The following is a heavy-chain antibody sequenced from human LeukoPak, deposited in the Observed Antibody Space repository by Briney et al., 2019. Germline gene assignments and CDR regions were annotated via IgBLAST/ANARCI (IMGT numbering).Heavy chain of an antibody. D-gene: IGHD2-15*01. J-gene: IGHJ4*02. V-gene: IGHV3-23*01. Sequence: GGSLRLSCVASGVTLSNHAMSWARQAPVKGLEWVSGISSSGSGGNTYYADSVKGRFTISRDSSRNTLFLHMNTLRAEDTAIYYCAKGILSHVRGYFDYWGQGTLVTVSS. CDR1: GVTLSNHA. CDR3: AKGILSHVRGYFDY. CDR2: ISSSGSGGNT.